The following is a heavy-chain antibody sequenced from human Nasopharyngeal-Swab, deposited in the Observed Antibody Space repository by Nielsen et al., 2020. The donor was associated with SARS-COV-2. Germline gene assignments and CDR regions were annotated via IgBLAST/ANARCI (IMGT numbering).Heavy chain of an antibody. J-gene: IGHJ6*02. CDR2: IKDDGTTT. V-gene: IGHV3-74*03. CDR3: ARAGSDRPLDYGMDV. Sequence: WIRQPPGKGLVWVSRIKDDGTTTTYADSVKGRFTISRDSAKNTIYLQMNSLRVEDTAVYYCARAGSDRPLDYGMDVWGQGTTVTVSS.